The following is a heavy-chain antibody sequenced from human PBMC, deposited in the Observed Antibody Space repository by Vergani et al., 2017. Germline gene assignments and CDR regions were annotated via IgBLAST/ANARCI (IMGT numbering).Heavy chain of an antibody. CDR1: GYSFTSYW. J-gene: IGHJ6*02. CDR3: ARDLAKKDILTGYSYYYYGMDV. Sequence: EVQLVQSGAEVKKPGESLKISCKGSGYSFTSYWIGWVRQMPGKGLEWMGIIYPGDSDTRYSPSFQGQVTISADKSISTAYLQWSSLKASDTAMYYCARDLAKKDILTGYSYYYYGMDVWGQGTTVTVSS. D-gene: IGHD3-9*01. CDR2: IYPGDSDT. V-gene: IGHV5-51*01.